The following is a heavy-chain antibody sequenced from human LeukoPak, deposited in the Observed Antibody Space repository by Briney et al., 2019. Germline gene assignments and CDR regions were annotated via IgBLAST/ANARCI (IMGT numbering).Heavy chain of an antibody. Sequence: GESLKISCKGSGYSFTSYWIGWVRQMPGKGLERMGIIYPGDSVTRYSPSFQGQVTISADKSISAAYLQWSSLKASDTALYYCARGSIFGVVNWFDPWAREPWSPSPQ. CDR3: ARGSIFGVVNWFDP. CDR2: IYPGDSVT. J-gene: IGHJ5*02. D-gene: IGHD3-3*01. V-gene: IGHV5-51*01. CDR1: GYSFTSYW.